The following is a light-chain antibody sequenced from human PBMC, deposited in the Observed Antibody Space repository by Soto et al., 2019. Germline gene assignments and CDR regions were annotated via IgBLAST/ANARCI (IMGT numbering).Light chain of an antibody. CDR3: ASWEDSLNGWV. Sequence: QSVLTQPPSASGTPGQRVTISCSGSSSNVGSNTVSWYQQLPGTAPKVLIYSDDQRPSGVPDRFSGSRSGSLASLAISGLQSGDEADYYCASWEDSLNGWVIGGGTKVTVL. CDR1: SSNVGSNT. V-gene: IGLV1-44*01. CDR2: SDD. J-gene: IGLJ3*02.